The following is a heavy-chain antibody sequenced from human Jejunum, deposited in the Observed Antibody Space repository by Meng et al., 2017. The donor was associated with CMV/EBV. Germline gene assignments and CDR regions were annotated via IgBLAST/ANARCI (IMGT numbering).Heavy chain of an antibody. J-gene: IGHJ6*02. V-gene: IGHV3-30*02. CDR3: AKDRGSGGNGYGMDV. Sequence: FTFSNNAMHWVRQAPGKGLEWVAFTRYDGVNKYYAASVKGRFTISKDFSKNTLYLQMNSLRVEDTAIYYCAKDRGSGGNGYGMDVWGRGTTVTVSS. D-gene: IGHD2-15*01. CDR2: TRYDGVNK. CDR1: FTFSNNA.